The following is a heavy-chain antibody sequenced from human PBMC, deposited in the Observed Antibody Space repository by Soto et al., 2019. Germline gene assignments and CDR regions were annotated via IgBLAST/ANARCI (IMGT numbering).Heavy chain of an antibody. CDR2: INPETGGT. J-gene: IGHJ6*02. CDR3: ARERYQVISDGMDV. D-gene: IGHD2-2*01. CDR1: GYTFTGYY. Sequence: QVQLVQSGADVKTPGASVRVSCKASGYTFTGYYVHWVREAPGQGLEWMGWINPETGGTSYAQKLQGRVTLSRDTSINTAYLELSRLRFDDAAVYVCARERYQVISDGMDVWGQGTTVTVSS. V-gene: IGHV1-2*02.